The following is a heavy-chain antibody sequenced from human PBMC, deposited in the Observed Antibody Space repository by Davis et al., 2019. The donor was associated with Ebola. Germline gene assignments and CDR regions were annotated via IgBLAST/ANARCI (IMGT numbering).Heavy chain of an antibody. D-gene: IGHD2-21*02. CDR2: ISAYNGNT. V-gene: IGHV1-18*04. CDR1: GYTFTSYG. CDR3: ARVRYCGGDCSKNYYYGMDV. J-gene: IGHJ6*04. Sequence: AASVKVSCKASGYTFTSYGISWVRQAPGQGLEWMGWISAYNGNTNYAQKLQGRVTMTTDTSTSTAYMELSRLRSDDTAVYYCARVRYCGGDCSKNYYYGMDVWGKRTTVTVSS.